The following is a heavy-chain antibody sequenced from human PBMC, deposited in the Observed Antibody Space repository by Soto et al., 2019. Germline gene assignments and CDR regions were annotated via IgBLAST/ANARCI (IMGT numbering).Heavy chain of an antibody. V-gene: IGHV4-61*08. CDR3: ARVYYDILTGFYNDY. Sequence: TSETLSLTCTVSGGSISSGGYYWSWIRQHPGKGLEWIGYIYYSGTTKYNPSLRSRVTISVDTSKNQFSLELSSVTAADTAVYYCARVYYDILTGFYNDYWGQGNMVTVSS. CDR1: GGSISSGGYY. J-gene: IGHJ4*02. D-gene: IGHD3-9*01. CDR2: IYYSGTT.